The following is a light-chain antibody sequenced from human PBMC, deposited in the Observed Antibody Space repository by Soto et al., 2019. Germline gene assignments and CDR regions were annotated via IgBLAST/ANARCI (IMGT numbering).Light chain of an antibody. V-gene: IGKV3-20*01. J-gene: IGKJ4*01. Sequence: IVLTQSPATLSLSPGERATLSCRASQSVSSYLAWYQQKPGQAPRLLIYGASSRATGIPDRFSGSGSGTDFTLTISRLEPEDFAVYYCQQYGSSPHFGGGTKVDIK. CDR1: QSVSSY. CDR2: GAS. CDR3: QQYGSSPH.